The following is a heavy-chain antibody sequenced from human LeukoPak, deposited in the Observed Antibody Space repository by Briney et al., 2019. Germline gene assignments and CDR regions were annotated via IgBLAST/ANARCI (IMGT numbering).Heavy chain of an antibody. V-gene: IGHV3-53*01. CDR2: VYSGGST. J-gene: IGHJ4*02. Sequence: GGSLRLSCAAFGFTVSTNYMSWARQAPGNGLEWVSVVYSGGSTHYADSVKGRFTISRDNSKNTLYLQMNRLRGEDTAVYYCARGYLREPFDSWGQGTLVIVSS. CDR3: ARGYLREPFDS. D-gene: IGHD1-14*01. CDR1: GFTVSTNY.